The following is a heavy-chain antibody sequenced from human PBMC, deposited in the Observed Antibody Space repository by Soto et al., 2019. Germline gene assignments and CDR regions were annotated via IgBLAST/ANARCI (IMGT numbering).Heavy chain of an antibody. CDR3: ARSIGSGGVIRGFDY. D-gene: IGHD3-16*02. Sequence: QVQLVQSGAEVRKPGSAVRVSCKASGGTFNMYAMNWVRQAPGQGLEWMAGIFPIFDTPRYSQQFQDRVTITVDESTSTANMELSSLRSEDTAIYYCARSIGSGGVIRGFDYWGQGTLVTVAS. J-gene: IGHJ4*02. CDR1: GGTFNMYA. V-gene: IGHV1-69*01. CDR2: IFPIFDTP.